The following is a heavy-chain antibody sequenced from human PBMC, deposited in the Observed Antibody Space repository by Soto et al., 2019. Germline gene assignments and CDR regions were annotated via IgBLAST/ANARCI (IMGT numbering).Heavy chain of an antibody. Sequence: GASVKVSCKASGCTFTSSAVQWVRQARGQRLEWIGWIVVGSGNTNYAQKFQERVTITRDMSTSTAYMELSSLRSEDTAVYYCAAGMVRGVIINWFDPWGQGTLVTVSS. J-gene: IGHJ5*02. D-gene: IGHD3-10*01. V-gene: IGHV1-58*01. CDR2: IVVGSGNT. CDR3: AAGMVRGVIINWFDP. CDR1: GCTFTSSA.